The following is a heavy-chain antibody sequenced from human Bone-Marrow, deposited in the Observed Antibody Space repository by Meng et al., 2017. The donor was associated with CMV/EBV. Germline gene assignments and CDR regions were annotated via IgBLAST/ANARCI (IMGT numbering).Heavy chain of an antibody. CDR3: ARGTGEIDY. Sequence: SRTCTVSGGSVSSGSYYWSWIRQPPGKGLEWIGYIYYSGSTNYNPSLKSRVTISVDTSKNQFSLKLSSVTAADTAVYYCARGTGEIDYWGQGTLVTVSS. V-gene: IGHV4-61*01. CDR1: GGSVSSGSYY. D-gene: IGHD7-27*01. J-gene: IGHJ4*02. CDR2: IYYSGST.